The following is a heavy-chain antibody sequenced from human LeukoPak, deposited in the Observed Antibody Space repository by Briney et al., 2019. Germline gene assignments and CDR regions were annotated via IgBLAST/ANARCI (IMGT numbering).Heavy chain of an antibody. Sequence: PGGSLRLSCAASGFTFSSYSMNWVRQAPGKGLEWVSSISSSSYIYYADSVKGRFTISRDNAKNSLYLQMNSLRAEDTAVYYCARAPIAARTNWFDPWGQGTLVTVSS. CDR1: GFTFSSYS. CDR2: ISSSSYI. CDR3: ARAPIAARTNWFDP. D-gene: IGHD6-6*01. J-gene: IGHJ5*02. V-gene: IGHV3-21*01.